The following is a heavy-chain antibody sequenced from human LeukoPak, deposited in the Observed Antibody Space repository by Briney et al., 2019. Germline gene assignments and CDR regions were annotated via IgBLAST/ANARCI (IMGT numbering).Heavy chain of an antibody. CDR3: AREVAALFNY. V-gene: IGHV4-61*02. J-gene: IGHJ4*02. CDR2: IYTSGST. D-gene: IGHD6-6*01. Sequence: SETLSLTCTVSGGSISSGSYYWSWIRQPAGKGLEWIGRIYTSGSTNYNPSLKSRVTISVDASKNQFSLKLSSVTAADTAVYYCAREVAALFNYWGQGTLVTVSS. CDR1: GGSISSGSYY.